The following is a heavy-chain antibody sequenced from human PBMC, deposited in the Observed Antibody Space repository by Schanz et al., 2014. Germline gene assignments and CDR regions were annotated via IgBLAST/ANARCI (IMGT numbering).Heavy chain of an antibody. D-gene: IGHD7-27*01. V-gene: IGHV3-11*01. CDR3: ARNWGPHYYSYYGMDV. CDR1: GFIFNDYY. Sequence: QVQLVESGGGLVKPGGSLRLSCAASGFIFNDYYMNWIRQAPGKGLEWLSYISRDGTTSYYADSVKGRFTISRDNAKNSLYLEMTSLRGEDTAVYYCARNWGPHYYSYYGMDVWGQGTMVTVS. J-gene: IGHJ6*02. CDR2: ISRDGTTS.